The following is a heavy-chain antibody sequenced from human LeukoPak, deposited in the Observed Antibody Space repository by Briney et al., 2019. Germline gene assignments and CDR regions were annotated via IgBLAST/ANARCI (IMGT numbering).Heavy chain of an antibody. CDR3: AKDRSSSFSGFLVY. J-gene: IGHJ4*02. CDR1: GFTFSSYA. V-gene: IGHV3-23*01. Sequence: QPGGSLRLSCAASGFTFSSYAMNWVRQAPGKGLEWVSAMSYSGSSTYYADSVKGRFTISRDNSKNTLYLQMNSLRAEDTAVYYCAKDRSSSFSGFLVYWDQGTLVTVSS. CDR2: MSYSGSST. D-gene: IGHD6-6*01.